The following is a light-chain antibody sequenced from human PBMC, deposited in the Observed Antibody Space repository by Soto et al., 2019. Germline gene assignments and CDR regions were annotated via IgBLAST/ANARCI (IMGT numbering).Light chain of an antibody. V-gene: IGKV3-20*01. CDR3: QHYVSPPIT. Sequence: EIVLTQSPGILSLSPGDGATLSCRASQSVSSNYLAWYQQNPGQAPRLLIYGTSTRASGIPDRLSGSGSGTDFTLTITRLEPEDFAVYYCQHYVSPPITFGQGTRLEIK. CDR1: QSVSSNY. J-gene: IGKJ5*01. CDR2: GTS.